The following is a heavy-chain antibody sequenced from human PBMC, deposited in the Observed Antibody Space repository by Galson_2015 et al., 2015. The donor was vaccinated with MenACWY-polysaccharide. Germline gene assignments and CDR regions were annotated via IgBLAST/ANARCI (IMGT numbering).Heavy chain of an antibody. J-gene: IGHJ3*02. V-gene: IGHV3-74*01. CDR3: ARGTKTDGPADAFDI. Sequence: SLRLSCAASGFIFSNYWMNWVRQAPGKGPVWVSRINRDGTTTSYADSVRGRFTISRDNAKSTIYLQMNSLRAEDTAVYYCARGTKTDGPADAFDIWGQGTMISVS. CDR2: INRDGTTT. CDR1: GFIFSNYW.